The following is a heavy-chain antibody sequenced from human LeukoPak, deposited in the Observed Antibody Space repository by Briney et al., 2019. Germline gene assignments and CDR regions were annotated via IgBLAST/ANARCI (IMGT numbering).Heavy chain of an antibody. Sequence: SQTLSLTCAISGDSVSNNGASWNWIRQSPSRGLEWLGRTYYRTRWYFDYAVSVRSRATINPDTSKNQFSLQLDSVTPEDTAVYYCARGGAGWYVSVFDPWGQGALVTVSS. CDR3: ARGGAGWYVSVFDP. D-gene: IGHD6-19*01. CDR1: GDSVSNNGAS. V-gene: IGHV6-1*01. J-gene: IGHJ5*02. CDR2: TYYRTRWYF.